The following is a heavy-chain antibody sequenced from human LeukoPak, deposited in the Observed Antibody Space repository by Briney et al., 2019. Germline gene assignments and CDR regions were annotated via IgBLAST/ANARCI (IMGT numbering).Heavy chain of an antibody. V-gene: IGHV1-69*13. Sequence: GASVKVSCKASGGTFSSYAISWVRQAPGQGLEWMGGIIPIFGTANYAQKFQGRVTITADESTSTAYMELSSLRSEDTAVYYCARAFSADIVATRLDYWGQGTLVTVSS. CDR1: GGTFSSYA. D-gene: IGHD5-12*01. CDR3: ARAFSADIVATRLDY. J-gene: IGHJ4*02. CDR2: IIPIFGTA.